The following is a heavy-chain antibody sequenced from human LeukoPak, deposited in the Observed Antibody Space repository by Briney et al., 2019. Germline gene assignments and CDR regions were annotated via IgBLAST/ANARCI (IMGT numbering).Heavy chain of an antibody. Sequence: PGGSLRLSCAASGFTFSSYWMTWVRQAPGKGLEWVADIKGDGSETSYVDSVKGRFTISRDNAENSLYLQMNSLRAEDTALYYCAVWYVDYWGQGTLVTASS. CDR2: IKGDGSET. CDR3: AVWYVDY. V-gene: IGHV3-7*01. J-gene: IGHJ4*02. CDR1: GFTFSSYW.